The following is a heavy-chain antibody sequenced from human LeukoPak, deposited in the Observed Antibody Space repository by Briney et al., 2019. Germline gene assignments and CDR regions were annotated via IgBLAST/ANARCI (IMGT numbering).Heavy chain of an antibody. CDR1: GGSISSNY. D-gene: IGHD6-13*01. CDR3: ARATGGAAAADFDP. Sequence: SETLSLTCTVSGGSISSNYWSWIRQPPGKGLEWIGYIYYSGSTNYNPSLKSRVFISLNTSQNQVSLQLSSVTAADTAVYYCARATGGAAAADFDPWGQGTLVTVSS. J-gene: IGHJ5*02. CDR2: IYYSGST. V-gene: IGHV4-59*12.